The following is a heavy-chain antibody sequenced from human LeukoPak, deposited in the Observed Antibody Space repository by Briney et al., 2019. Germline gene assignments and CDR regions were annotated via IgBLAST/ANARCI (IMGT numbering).Heavy chain of an antibody. CDR1: GFTFSSYW. J-gene: IGHJ5*02. V-gene: IGHV3-74*01. CDR3: ARIPRRYCSGGSCNGPFDP. CDR2: INSDGSST. D-gene: IGHD2-15*01. Sequence: GGSLRLSCAASGFTFSSYWMHWVRQAPGKGLVWVSRINSDGSSTSYADSVKGRFTISRDNAKNTLYLQMNSLRAEDTAVYYCARIPRRYCSGGSCNGPFDPWGQGTLVTVSS.